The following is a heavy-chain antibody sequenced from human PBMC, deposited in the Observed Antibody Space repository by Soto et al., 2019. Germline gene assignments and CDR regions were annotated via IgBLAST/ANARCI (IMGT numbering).Heavy chain of an antibody. CDR2: ITDTGGDA. CDR1: GLTFGSRA. CDR3: AKGTYYYGSAPYYFDY. Sequence: GGSLRLSCVASGLTFGSRAMSWVRQSPGEGLEWVSTITDTGGDAKYADSVRGRFAISRDNSKNTLYLQMNSLRAEDTAVYYCAKGTYYYGSAPYYFDYWGQGTLVTVSS. J-gene: IGHJ4*02. V-gene: IGHV3-23*01. D-gene: IGHD3-10*01.